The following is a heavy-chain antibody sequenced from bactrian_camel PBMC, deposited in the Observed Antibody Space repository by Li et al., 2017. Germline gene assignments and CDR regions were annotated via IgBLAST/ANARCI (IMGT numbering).Heavy chain of an antibody. D-gene: IGHD5*01. CDR2: IDSDGAI. Sequence: HVQLVESGGGSVRAGGSLRLSCAASGYSYGAYHMAWFRQAPGKERERVARIDSDGAIRYADSVKGRFTIAKGQAKHTLYLQMNSLKPDDTATYYCAARFQGGFGYGGLCTDVPADFPYWGQGTQVT. J-gene: IGHJ6*01. V-gene: IGHV3S55*01. CDR1: GYSYGAYH. CDR3: AARFQGGFGYGGLCTDVPADFPY.